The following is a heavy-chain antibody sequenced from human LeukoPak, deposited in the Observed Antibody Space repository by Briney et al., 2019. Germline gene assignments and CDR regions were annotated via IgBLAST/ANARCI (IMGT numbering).Heavy chain of an antibody. D-gene: IGHD4-17*01. CDR3: ARMTTPSATGI. Sequence: SETLSLTCAVYGGSFSGYYWSWIRQPPGKGLEWIGEINHSGSTNYNPSLKSRVTMSVDTSKNQFSLKLSSVTAADTAVYYCARMTTPSATGIWGQGTMVTVSS. V-gene: IGHV4-34*01. CDR1: GGSFSGYY. J-gene: IGHJ3*02. CDR2: INHSGST.